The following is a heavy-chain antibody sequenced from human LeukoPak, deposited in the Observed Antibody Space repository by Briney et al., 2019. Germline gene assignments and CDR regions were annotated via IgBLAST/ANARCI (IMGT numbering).Heavy chain of an antibody. V-gene: IGHV1-2*02. Sequence: ASVKVSCKASGYTFTGYYMHWVRQAPGQGLEWMGWINPNSGGTNYAQKFQGRVTMTRDTSTSTVYMELSSLRSEDTAVYYCARDSGSDYYDSSGYSPFDYWGQGTLVTVSS. CDR3: ARDSGSDYYDSSGYSPFDY. J-gene: IGHJ4*02. D-gene: IGHD3-22*01. CDR1: GYTFTGYY. CDR2: INPNSGGT.